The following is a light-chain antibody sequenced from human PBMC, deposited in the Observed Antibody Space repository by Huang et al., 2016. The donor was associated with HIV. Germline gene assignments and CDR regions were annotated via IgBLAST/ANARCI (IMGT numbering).Light chain of an antibody. CDR2: GSS. CDR1: QSVLKN. CDR3: QQYNTSPRT. Sequence: ENLMTQSPSTLSVSPGESATLSCRASQSVLKNLAWYQQKPGQAPKLLIYGSSTRAAGIPARFSGSGSGTDFTLTISSLQSEDFAVYYCQQYNTSPRTFGQGTKVEV. J-gene: IGKJ1*01. V-gene: IGKV3-15*01.